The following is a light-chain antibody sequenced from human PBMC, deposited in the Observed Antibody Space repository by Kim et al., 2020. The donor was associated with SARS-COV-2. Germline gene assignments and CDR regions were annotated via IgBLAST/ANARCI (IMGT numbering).Light chain of an antibody. Sequence: QSVLTQPPSASGLPGQRVTISCSGSRSNIGSNSVNWYQQLPGAAPKLLIYDDNQRPSGVPDRFSGSKSGSSASLAISGLQSEDEADYFCATWDDSLNAHYVFGTGTKVTVL. V-gene: IGLV1-44*01. CDR3: ATWDDSLNAHYV. CDR1: RSNIGSNS. J-gene: IGLJ1*01. CDR2: DDN.